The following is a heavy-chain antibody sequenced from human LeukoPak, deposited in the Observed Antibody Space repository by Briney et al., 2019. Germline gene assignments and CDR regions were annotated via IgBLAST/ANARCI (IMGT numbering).Heavy chain of an antibody. CDR2: IYPGDSDT. Sequence: GESLKISCKGSGYSFTSYWFGWVRQLPGKGLEWMGIIYPGDSDTRYRPSFQGQFTISADKSISTAYLQWSSLKASDTAMYYCARSLYYYDSSGYYYVIGYFDYWGQGTLLTVSS. CDR1: GYSFTSYW. D-gene: IGHD3-22*01. CDR3: ARSLYYYDSSGYYYVIGYFDY. J-gene: IGHJ4*02. V-gene: IGHV5-51*01.